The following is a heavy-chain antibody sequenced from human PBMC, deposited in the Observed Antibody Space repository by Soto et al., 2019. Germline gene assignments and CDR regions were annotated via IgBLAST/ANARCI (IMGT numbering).Heavy chain of an antibody. V-gene: IGHV3-53*01. CDR2: IYSGGST. CDR3: ARDPGYWYFDL. CDR1: GFTVSSNY. J-gene: IGHJ2*01. Sequence: RLSCAASGFTVSSNYMSWVRQAPGKGLEWVSVIYSGGSTYYADSVKGRFTISRDNSKNTLYLQMNSLRAEDTAVYYCARDPGYWYFDLWGRGTLVTVSS.